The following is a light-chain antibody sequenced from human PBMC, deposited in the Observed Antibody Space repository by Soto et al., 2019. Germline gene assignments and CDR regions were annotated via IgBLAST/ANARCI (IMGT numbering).Light chain of an antibody. J-gene: IGKJ1*01. CDR3: LQHNSYPRT. CDR2: GAS. V-gene: IGKV3-15*01. Sequence: EIVLTQSPVTLSLSRVERATLSCRASQSVSNNYLAWYQQKPGQAPRLLIYGASTRATGIPARFSGSGSGTEFTLTISSLQSEDFATYYCLQHNSYPRTFGQGTKVDIK. CDR1: QSVSNN.